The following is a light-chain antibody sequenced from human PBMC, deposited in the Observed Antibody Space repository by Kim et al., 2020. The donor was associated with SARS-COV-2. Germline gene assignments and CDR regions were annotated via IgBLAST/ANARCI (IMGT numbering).Light chain of an antibody. CDR1: QSVSSN. CDR3: QQYNNWPYT. CDR2: GAS. Sequence: SVSPGEKATHSCRASQSVSSNSAWYQQKPGQAPRLLIYGASPRATGIPARFSGSGSGTEFTLTISSLQSEDFEVYYCQQYNNWPYTFGQGTKLEIK. J-gene: IGKJ2*01. V-gene: IGKV3-15*01.